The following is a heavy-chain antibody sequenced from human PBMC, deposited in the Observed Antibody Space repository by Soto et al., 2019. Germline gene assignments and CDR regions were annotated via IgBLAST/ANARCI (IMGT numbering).Heavy chain of an antibody. V-gene: IGHV5-51*01. Sequence: GESLKISCQGSGYSFTSYWIGWVRQMPGKGLEWMGIIYPGDSDTRYSPSFQGQVTVSADKSISTAYLQWSSLKASDTAMYYCARRRYSSGWYPTDYSGQGTLVTVYS. CDR3: ARRRYSSGWYPTDY. CDR1: GYSFTSYW. J-gene: IGHJ4*02. D-gene: IGHD6-19*01. CDR2: IYPGDSDT.